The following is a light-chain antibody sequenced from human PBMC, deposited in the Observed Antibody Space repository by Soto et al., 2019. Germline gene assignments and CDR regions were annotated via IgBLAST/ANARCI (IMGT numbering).Light chain of an antibody. Sequence: EIVLTQSPATLSFSPGERATLSCSASQSVSSYLAWYQQKPGQAPRLLIYDASNRATGIPARFSGSASGTDFTITISGLEPEDLEVYHCQQRRPFGGGTKVEIK. V-gene: IGKV3-11*01. CDR2: DAS. J-gene: IGKJ4*01. CDR3: QQRRP. CDR1: QSVSSY.